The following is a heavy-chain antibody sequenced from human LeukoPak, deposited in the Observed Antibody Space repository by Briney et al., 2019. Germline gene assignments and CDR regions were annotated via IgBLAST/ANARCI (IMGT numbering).Heavy chain of an antibody. CDR2: IIPIFGTA. D-gene: IGHD1-7*01. Sequence: GASVKVSCKASGGTFSSYAISWVRQAPGQGLEWMGGIIPIFGTANYAQKFQGRVTITTDESTSTAYMELSSLRSEDTAVYYCARLGGLDWNSAECYFDYWGQGTLVTVSS. V-gene: IGHV1-69*05. CDR3: ARLGGLDWNSAECYFDY. J-gene: IGHJ4*02. CDR1: GGTFSSYA.